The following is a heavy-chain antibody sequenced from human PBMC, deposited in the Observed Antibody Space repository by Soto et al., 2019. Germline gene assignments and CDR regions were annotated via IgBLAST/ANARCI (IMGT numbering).Heavy chain of an antibody. D-gene: IGHD2-21*01. CDR2: IYYSGST. CDR1: GGSISSYY. J-gene: IGHJ6*03. CDR3: ARVRMWSGGSIAFYMDV. V-gene: IGHV4-59*01. Sequence: SETLSLTCTVSGGSISSYYWSWIRQPPGKGLKWNGYIYYSGSTNYNPSLKSRVTISVDTSKNQFSLKLSSVTAADTAVYYCARVRMWSGGSIAFYMDVWGKGTTVTVSS.